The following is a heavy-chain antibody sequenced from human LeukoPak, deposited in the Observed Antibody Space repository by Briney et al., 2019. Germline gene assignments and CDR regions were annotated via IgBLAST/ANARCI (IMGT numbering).Heavy chain of an antibody. V-gene: IGHV4-31*03. CDR2: IYYSGST. Sequence: SETLSLTCTVSGGSISSGGYYWSWIRQHPGKGLEWIVYIYYSGSTYYNPSLKSRVTISVDTSKNQFSLKLSSVTAADTTVYYCARAGGPRITFGGVIASYFDYWGQGTLVTVSS. CDR1: GGSISSGGYY. J-gene: IGHJ4*02. CDR3: ARAGGPRITFGGVIASYFDY. D-gene: IGHD3-16*02.